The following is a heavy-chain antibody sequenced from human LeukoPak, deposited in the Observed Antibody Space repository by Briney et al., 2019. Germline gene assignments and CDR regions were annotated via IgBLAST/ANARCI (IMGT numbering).Heavy chain of an antibody. CDR2: IIPILGIA. CDR1: GGTFSSYA. D-gene: IGHD3-22*01. V-gene: IGHV1-69*04. J-gene: IGHJ5*02. CDR3: ASGGDYYDSSGYYYWFDP. Sequence: GASVKVSCKASGGTFSSYAVSWVRQAPGQGLEWMGRIIPILGIANYAQKFQGRVTITADKSTSTAYMELSSLRSEDTAVYYCASGGDYYDSSGYYYWFDPWGQGTLVTVSS.